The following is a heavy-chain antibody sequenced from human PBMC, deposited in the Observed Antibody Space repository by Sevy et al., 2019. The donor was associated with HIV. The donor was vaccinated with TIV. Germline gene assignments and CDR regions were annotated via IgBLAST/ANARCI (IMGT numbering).Heavy chain of an antibody. Sequence: GGSLRLSCTAPGFPFGDYFMSWVRQAPGKGLEWVAFLKGVVYGGKFDQAASVRGRFVISRDDSKTIAYLQMNDLKTEDTGVYYCTRWKAAQSIFDYWGQGALVTVSS. CDR3: TRWKAAQSIFDY. J-gene: IGHJ4*02. CDR1: GFPFGDYF. V-gene: IGHV3-49*04. CDR2: LKGVVYGGKF. D-gene: IGHD6-13*01.